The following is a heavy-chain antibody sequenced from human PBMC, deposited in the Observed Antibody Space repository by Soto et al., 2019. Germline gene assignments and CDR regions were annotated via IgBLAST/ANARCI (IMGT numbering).Heavy chain of an antibody. Sequence: SETLSLTCTVSGGSVSSGSYYWSWIRQPPGKGLEWIGYIYYSGSTNYNPSLKSRVTISVDTSKNQFSLKLSSVTAADTAVYYCAREGGYSYGGGMDVWGQGTTVTVSS. V-gene: IGHV4-61*01. CDR2: IYYSGST. CDR3: AREGGYSYGGGMDV. D-gene: IGHD5-18*01. J-gene: IGHJ6*02. CDR1: GGSVSSGSYY.